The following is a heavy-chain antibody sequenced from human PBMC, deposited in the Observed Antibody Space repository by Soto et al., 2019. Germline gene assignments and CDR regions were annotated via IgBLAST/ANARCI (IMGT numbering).Heavy chain of an antibody. CDR2: ISGGGGSTI. J-gene: IGHJ4*02. V-gene: IGHV3-11*01. D-gene: IGHD3-22*01. CDR1: GFTFSDYY. Sequence: GGSLRLSCAASGFTFSDYYMTWVRQAPGKGLEWLSYISGGGGSTIYYADSVEGRFTISRDNARNSVFLQMNSLRAEDTAVYYCAKDRHYYDSSGYPPGDYWGQGTQVTVSS. CDR3: AKDRHYYDSSGYPPGDY.